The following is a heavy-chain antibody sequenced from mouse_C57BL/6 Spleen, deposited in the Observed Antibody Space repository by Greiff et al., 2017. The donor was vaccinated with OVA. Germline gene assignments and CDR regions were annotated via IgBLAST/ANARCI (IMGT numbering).Heavy chain of an antibody. V-gene: IGHV1-64*01. D-gene: IGHD2-2*01. CDR1: GYTFTSYW. CDR2: IHPNSGST. J-gene: IGHJ2*01. Sequence: QVQLQQSGAELVKPGASVKLSCKASGYTFTSYWMHWVKQRPGQGLEWIGMIHPNSGSTNYNEKFKSKATLTVDKSSSTAYMQLSSLTSEDSAVYYCARKGPMVTTGGYFDYWGQGTTLTVSS. CDR3: ARKGPMVTTGGYFDY.